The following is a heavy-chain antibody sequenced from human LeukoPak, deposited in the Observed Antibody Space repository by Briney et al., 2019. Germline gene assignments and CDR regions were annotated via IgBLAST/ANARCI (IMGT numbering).Heavy chain of an antibody. CDR1: GYTFTSYA. CDR2: INAGNGNT. V-gene: IGHV1-3*01. Sequence: ASVKVSCKASGYTFTSYAMHWVRQAPGQRLEWMGWINAGNGNTKYSQKFQGRVTITRDTSASTAYMELSSLRSEDTAVYYCARDRERGQLWPKRFDYWGQGTLVTVSS. CDR3: ARDRERGQLWPKRFDY. D-gene: IGHD5-18*01. J-gene: IGHJ4*02.